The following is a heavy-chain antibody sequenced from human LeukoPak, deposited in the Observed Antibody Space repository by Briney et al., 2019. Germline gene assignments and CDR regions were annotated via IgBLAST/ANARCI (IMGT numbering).Heavy chain of an antibody. CDR2: INPNSGGK. D-gene: IGHD3/OR15-3a*01. CDR3: ARGVFWTYFDY. Sequence: ASVKVSCMASGYTFTDYYLHWVRQAPGQGLEGRGWINPNSGGKSHAQKFQGRVNMTSDTSINTAYREVSRLRSGDTPVYYCARGVFWTYFDYWGQGTLVTVSS. J-gene: IGHJ4*02. CDR1: GYTFTDYY. V-gene: IGHV1-2*02.